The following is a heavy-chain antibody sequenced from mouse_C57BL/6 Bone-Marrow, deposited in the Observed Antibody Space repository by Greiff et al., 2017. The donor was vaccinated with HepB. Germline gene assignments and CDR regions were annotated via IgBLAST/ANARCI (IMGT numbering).Heavy chain of an antibody. CDR3: ARRCSSYYYAMDY. Sequence: QVQLQQPGAELVRPGSSVKLSCKASGYTFTSYWMDWVKQRPGQGLEWIGNIYPSDSENHYNQKFKDKATLTVDKSSSTAYMQLSSLTSEGSAVYYCARRCSSYYYAMDYWGQGTSVTVSS. J-gene: IGHJ4*01. D-gene: IGHD1-1*01. CDR2: IYPSDSEN. CDR1: GYTFTSYW. V-gene: IGHV1-61*01.